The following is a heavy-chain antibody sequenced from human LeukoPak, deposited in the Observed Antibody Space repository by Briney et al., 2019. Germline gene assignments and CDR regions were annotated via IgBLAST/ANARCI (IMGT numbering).Heavy chain of an antibody. J-gene: IGHJ6*03. V-gene: IGHV1-18*01. CDR3: ARDRHIAAAVYYYYMDV. D-gene: IGHD6-13*01. CDR2: INAYNGNT. CDR1: GYTFTSYI. Sequence: ASVKVSCKASGYTFTSYIISWVRQALGQGLEWMGWINAYNGNTDYAQRVQGRVTMTTDTSTSTAYMELRSLRSDDTAVYYCARDRHIAAAVYYYYMDVCGKGTPVTVSS.